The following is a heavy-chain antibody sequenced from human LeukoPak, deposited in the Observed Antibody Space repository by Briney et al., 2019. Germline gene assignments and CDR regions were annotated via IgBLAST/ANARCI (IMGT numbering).Heavy chain of an antibody. J-gene: IGHJ5*02. CDR3: ARENYDILTGYTWFDP. Sequence: GGSLRLSCAASGFTVSSNYMSWVRQAPGKGLEWVSVIYSGGSTYYADSVKGRFTISRDNSKNTLYLQMNSLRAEDTAVYYCARENYDILTGYTWFDPRGQGTLVTVSS. V-gene: IGHV3-66*01. CDR1: GFTVSSNY. D-gene: IGHD3-9*01. CDR2: IYSGGST.